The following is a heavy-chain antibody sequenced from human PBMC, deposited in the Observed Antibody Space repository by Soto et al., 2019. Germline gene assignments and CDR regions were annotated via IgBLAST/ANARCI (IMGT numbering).Heavy chain of an antibody. CDR2: IIPILGIA. CDR3: ARGIVVVPAAPFDY. CDR1: GGTFSSYT. J-gene: IGHJ4*02. Sequence: VASVKVSCKASGGTFSSYTISWVRQAPGQGLEWMGRIIPILGIANYAQKFQGRVTITADKSTSTAYMELSSLRSEDTAVYYCARGIVVVPAAPFDYWGQGTLVTVSS. D-gene: IGHD2-2*01. V-gene: IGHV1-69*02.